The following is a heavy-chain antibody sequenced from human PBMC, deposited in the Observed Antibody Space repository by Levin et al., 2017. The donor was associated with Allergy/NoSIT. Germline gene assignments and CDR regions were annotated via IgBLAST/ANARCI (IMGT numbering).Heavy chain of an antibody. J-gene: IGHJ4*02. CDR1: GFTFSRYD. CDR2: INDSGGST. CDR3: AKDRDYSNPFDY. V-gene: IGHV3-23*01. Sequence: GGSLRLSCAASGFTFSRYDMTWVRQAPRKGLEWVSFINDSGGSTYYADSVKGRFTIPRDNSKNTLYLQMNSLRGEDTAVYYCAKDRDYSNPFDYWGQGTLVTVSS. D-gene: IGHD4-11*01.